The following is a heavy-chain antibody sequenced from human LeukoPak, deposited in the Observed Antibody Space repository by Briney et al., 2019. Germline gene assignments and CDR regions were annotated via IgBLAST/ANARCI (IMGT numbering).Heavy chain of an antibody. D-gene: IGHD6-19*01. Sequence: SETLSLTCTVSGGSISNYYWSWIRQPAGKGLECIGHIYTSGSPNYNPSLKSRVTMSVDTSKNQFSLKLSSVTAADTAVYYCARVAQKLERIAVGETSEWRANWYFDLWGRGTLVTVSS. V-gene: IGHV4-4*07. J-gene: IGHJ2*01. CDR3: ARVAQKLERIAVGETSEWRANWYFDL. CDR1: GGSISNYY. CDR2: IYTSGSP.